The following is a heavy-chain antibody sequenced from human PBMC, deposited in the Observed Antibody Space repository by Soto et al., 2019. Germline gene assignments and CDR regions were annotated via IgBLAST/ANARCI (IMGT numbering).Heavy chain of an antibody. Sequence: QVQLVQSGAEVKKPGSSVKVSCKASGGTFSSYTISWVRQAPGQGLEWMGRIIPILGIANYAQKFQGRVTITADKPTSTAYMELSRLRSQDTAVYYCARHLGHSSSWYARYFDLWGRGTLVTVSS. V-gene: IGHV1-69*02. D-gene: IGHD6-13*01. CDR3: ARHLGHSSSWYARYFDL. J-gene: IGHJ2*01. CDR2: IIPILGIA. CDR1: GGTFSSYT.